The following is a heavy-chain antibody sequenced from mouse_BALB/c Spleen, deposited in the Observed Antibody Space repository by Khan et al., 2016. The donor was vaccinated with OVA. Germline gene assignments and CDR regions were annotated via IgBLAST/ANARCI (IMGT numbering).Heavy chain of an antibody. CDR2: ISYSGNT. V-gene: IGHV3-2*02. Sequence: VQLKESGPGLVKPSQSLSLTCTVTGYSITSEFAWNWIRQFPGNKLEWMGYISYSGNTRYNPSLTSLISITRHTSRNQFFLQLNSVTTEDTATXYCARKDYYDYDPFPYWGQGTLVTVSA. CDR3: ARKDYYDYDPFPY. CDR1: GYSITSEFA. D-gene: IGHD2-4*01. J-gene: IGHJ3*01.